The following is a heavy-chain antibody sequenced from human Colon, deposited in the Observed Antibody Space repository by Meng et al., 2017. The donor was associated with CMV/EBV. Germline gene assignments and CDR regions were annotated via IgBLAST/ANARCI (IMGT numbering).Heavy chain of an antibody. CDR2: MYYSGST. D-gene: IGHD3-10*01. V-gene: IGHV4-30-4*01. CDR3: ARVRVYGSGIGRWFDP. Sequence: GSISSSDYYWSWIRQPPGKGLEWIGHMYYSGSTYYNPSLKSRVTISVDTSKNQFSLKLTSVTAADTAVYYCARVRVYGSGIGRWFDPWGQGTLVTVS. J-gene: IGHJ5*02. CDR1: GSISSSDYY.